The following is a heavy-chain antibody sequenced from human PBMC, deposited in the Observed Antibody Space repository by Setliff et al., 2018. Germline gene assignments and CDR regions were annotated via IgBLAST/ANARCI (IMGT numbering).Heavy chain of an antibody. Sequence: TFSTYWMSWVRQAPGKGLEWVANINQDGIEKHYVDSVKGRFTISRDNAKNSLYLQLSSLRAEDTAVYYCTTRTAAVRSFDTWGQGTLVTVSS. V-gene: IGHV3-7*01. CDR3: TTRTAAVRSFDT. J-gene: IGHJ4*02. CDR2: INQDGIEK. D-gene: IGHD6-13*01. CDR1: TFSTYW.